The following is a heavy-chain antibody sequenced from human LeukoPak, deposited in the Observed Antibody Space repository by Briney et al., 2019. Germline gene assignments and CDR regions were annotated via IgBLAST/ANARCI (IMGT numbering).Heavy chain of an antibody. CDR3: ARHRCSSTTCSFDS. CDR1: GFTFINFA. Sequence: PGGSLRLAFAPSGFTFINFAMTWVPQTPGKGPEWVFLISWKGDTTAYAESVRGRFTISRDNAKNSLYLHMNSLRPEDTAFYHCARHRCSSTTCSFDSWGQGSLVTVSS. V-gene: IGHV3-20*02. D-gene: IGHD2-2*01. CDR2: ISWKGDTT. J-gene: IGHJ4*02.